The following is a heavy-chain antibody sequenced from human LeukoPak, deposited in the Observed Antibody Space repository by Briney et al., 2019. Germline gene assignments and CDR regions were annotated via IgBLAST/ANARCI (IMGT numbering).Heavy chain of an antibody. CDR3: ARGPCDFWSGYYPDAFDI. D-gene: IGHD3-3*01. CDR2: IYYSGST. V-gene: IGHV4-59*12. CDR1: GGSISNYY. J-gene: IGHJ3*02. Sequence: PSETLSLTCTVSGGSISNYYWSWFRQPPGKGLEWIGYIYYSGSTNYNPSLKSRVTISVDTSKNQFSLKLSSVTAADTAVYYCARGPCDFWSGYYPDAFDIWGQGTMVTVSS.